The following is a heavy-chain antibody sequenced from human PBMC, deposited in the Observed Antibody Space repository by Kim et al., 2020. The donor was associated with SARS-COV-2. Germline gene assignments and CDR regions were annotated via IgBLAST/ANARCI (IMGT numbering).Heavy chain of an antibody. CDR3: AREDYDSSGGALAP. D-gene: IGHD3-22*01. J-gene: IGHJ4*02. Sequence: GGSLRLSCAASGFTFSSYGMHWVRQAPGKGLEWVAVIWYDGSNKYYADSVKGRFTISRDNSKNTLYLQMNSLRAEDTAVYYCAREDYDSSGGALAPWGQGTLVTVSS. V-gene: IGHV3-33*01. CDR2: IWYDGSNK. CDR1: GFTFSSYG.